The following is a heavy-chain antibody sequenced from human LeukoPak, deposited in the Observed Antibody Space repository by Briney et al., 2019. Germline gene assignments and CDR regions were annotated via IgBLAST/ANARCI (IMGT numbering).Heavy chain of an antibody. V-gene: IGHV3-30*03. J-gene: IGHJ6*02. Sequence: SGGSLRLSCAASGFTFSSYSMNWVRQAPGKGLEWVAVISYDGSNKYYADSVKGRFTISRDNSKNTLYLQMNSLRAEDTAVYYCARDGYDFWSGYYTSRSSFRRAYGMDVWGQGTTVTVSS. CDR2: ISYDGSNK. D-gene: IGHD3-3*01. CDR3: ARDGYDFWSGYYTSRSSFRRAYGMDV. CDR1: GFTFSSYS.